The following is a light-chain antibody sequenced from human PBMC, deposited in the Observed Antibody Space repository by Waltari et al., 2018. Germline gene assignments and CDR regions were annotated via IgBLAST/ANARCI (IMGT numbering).Light chain of an antibody. CDR2: EAS. V-gene: IGKV1-5*01. Sequence: DIQMTQSPSTLSASVGDRVTITCRASQTISSWLTWYQQKAGKAPKILNYEASTLESGVPSRFSGSGSGTEFTLTISSLHPDDFATYYCQQYDSFSYTFGQGTKLEIK. J-gene: IGKJ2*01. CDR3: QQYDSFSYT. CDR1: QTISSW.